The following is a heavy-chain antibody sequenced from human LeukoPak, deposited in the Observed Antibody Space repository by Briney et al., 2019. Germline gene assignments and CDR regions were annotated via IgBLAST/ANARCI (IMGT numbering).Heavy chain of an antibody. V-gene: IGHV3-20*04. CDR2: INWNGGST. Sequence: GGSLRPSCAASGFTFDDYGMSWVREAPGKGLEWVSGINWNGGSTVYEDSVKGRFTISTDTAKHSLPLQMNSLRAEDTALSYCASSYDSSGYLFDYWGQGTLVTVSS. CDR3: ASSYDSSGYLFDY. CDR1: GFTFDDYG. D-gene: IGHD3-22*01. J-gene: IGHJ4*02.